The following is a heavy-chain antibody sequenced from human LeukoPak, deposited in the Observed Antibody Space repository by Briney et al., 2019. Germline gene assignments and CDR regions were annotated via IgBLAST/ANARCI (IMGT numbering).Heavy chain of an antibody. CDR2: IYSGGST. V-gene: IGHV3-66*01. J-gene: IGHJ4*02. CDR3: ARATVTRYRQFDS. Sequence: GGSLRLSCAASGFTVSSNYMSWVRQAPGKGLEWVSVIYSGGSTYYADSVKGRFTISRDNSKSTLYLQMNSLRAGDTAIYYGARATVTRYRQFDSWGQGTLVTVSS. D-gene: IGHD4-17*01. CDR1: GFTVSSNY.